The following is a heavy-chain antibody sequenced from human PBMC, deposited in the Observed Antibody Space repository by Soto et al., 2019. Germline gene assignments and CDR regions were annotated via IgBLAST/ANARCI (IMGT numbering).Heavy chain of an antibody. V-gene: IGHV3-9*01. CDR2: ISWDSDTI. D-gene: IGHD5-18*01. Sequence: GGSLRLSCVVSGFRFEDHAMHWVRHAQGKGLEWVSGISWDSDTIAYADSVKGRFTVSRDNAKNSLYLQMNSVNPDDTAFYYCTTYGQHSYFDPWGQGTLVTVSS. CDR3: TTYGQHSYFDP. J-gene: IGHJ5*02. CDR1: GFRFEDHA.